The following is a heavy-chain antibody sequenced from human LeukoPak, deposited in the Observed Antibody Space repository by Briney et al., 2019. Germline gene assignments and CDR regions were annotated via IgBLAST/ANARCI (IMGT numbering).Heavy chain of an antibody. CDR2: IYYSGST. CDR3: ARQIALIYPDY. V-gene: IGHV4-39*01. J-gene: IGHJ4*02. D-gene: IGHD2/OR15-2a*01. Sequence: SETLSLTCTVSGGSISSSSYYWGWIRQPPGKGLEWIGSIYYSGSTYYNPSLKSRVTISVDTSKNQFSLKLSSVTAADTAVYYCARQIALIYPDYWGQGTLVTVSS. CDR1: GGSISSSSYY.